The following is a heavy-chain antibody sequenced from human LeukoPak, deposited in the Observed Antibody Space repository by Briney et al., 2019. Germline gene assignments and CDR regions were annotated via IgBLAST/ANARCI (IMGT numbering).Heavy chain of an antibody. Sequence: NPGGSLRLSCAASGFTFSSYWMHWVRQAPGKGLEWVSSISSSSSYIYYADSVKGRFTISRDNAKNSLYLQMNSLRAEDTAVYYCARAVGGTSSFDYWGQGTLVTVSS. V-gene: IGHV3-21*01. D-gene: IGHD6-19*01. J-gene: IGHJ4*02. CDR2: ISSSSSYI. CDR1: GFTFSSYW. CDR3: ARAVGGTSSFDY.